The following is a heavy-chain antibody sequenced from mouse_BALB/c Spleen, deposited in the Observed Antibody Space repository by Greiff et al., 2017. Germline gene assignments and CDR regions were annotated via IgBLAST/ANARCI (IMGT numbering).Heavy chain of an antibody. CDR3: TRGLPFDD. CDR1: GYTFTSYY. V-gene: IGHV1S81*02. CDR2: INPSNGGT. Sequence: QVQLQQSGAELVKPGASVKLSCKASGYTFTSYYMYWVKQRPGQGLEWIGEINPSNGGTNFNEKFKSKATLTVDKSSSTAYMQLSSLTSEDSAVYYCTRGLPFDDWGQGTTLTVSS. D-gene: IGHD3-1*01. J-gene: IGHJ2*01.